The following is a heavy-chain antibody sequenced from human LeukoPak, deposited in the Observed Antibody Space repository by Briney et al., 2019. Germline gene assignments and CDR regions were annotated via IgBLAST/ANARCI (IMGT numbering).Heavy chain of an antibody. J-gene: IGHJ5*02. CDR2: ISSNGGST. CDR1: GFTFSSYA. V-gene: IGHV3-64D*06. Sequence: GGSLRLSCSASGFTFSSYAMHWVRQAPGKGLEYVSAISSNGGSTYYADSVKGRFTISRDNSKNTLYLQMSSLRAEDTAVYYCVKGYCSSTSCSADWFDPWRQGTLVTVSS. CDR3: VKGYCSSTSCSADWFDP. D-gene: IGHD2-2*01.